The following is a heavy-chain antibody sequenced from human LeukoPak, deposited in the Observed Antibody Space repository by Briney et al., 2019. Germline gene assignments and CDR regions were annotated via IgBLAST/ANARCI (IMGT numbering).Heavy chain of an antibody. Sequence: GGSLRLSCAASGFTFNNYAMSWVRQAPGKGLEWVSAISGSGGSTYYADSVKGRFTISRDNSKNTLYVQMNSLRAEDTAVYYCAKVTDSSSAGSDYWGQGTLVTVSS. D-gene: IGHD6-6*01. CDR1: GFTFNNYA. V-gene: IGHV3-23*01. J-gene: IGHJ4*02. CDR2: ISGSGGST. CDR3: AKVTDSSSAGSDY.